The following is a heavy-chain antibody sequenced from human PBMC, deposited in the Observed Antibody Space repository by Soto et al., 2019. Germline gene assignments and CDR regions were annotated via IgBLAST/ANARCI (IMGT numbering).Heavy chain of an antibody. D-gene: IGHD2-8*01. CDR2: ISNEGRST. CDR1: GFSFSTYG. CDR3: AKAGGKVSTPFDP. V-gene: IGHV3-30*18. Sequence: QIQLVESGGGVVQPGISLRLSCAASGFSFSTYGMHWVRQTPGKGLEWVALISNEGRSTYYADSVKGRFTISRDNSRNTLYLPMNSLRTEDTSIYYCAKAGGKVSTPFDPWGQGTLVTVSS. J-gene: IGHJ5*02.